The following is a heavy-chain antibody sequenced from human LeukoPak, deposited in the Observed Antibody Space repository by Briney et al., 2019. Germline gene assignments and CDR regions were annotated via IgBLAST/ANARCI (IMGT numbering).Heavy chain of an antibody. CDR3: ARDMGLAWFGELLYAQNFDY. V-gene: IGHV3-7*01. CDR2: IKQDGSEK. CDR1: GFTFRSNW. D-gene: IGHD3-10*01. Sequence: GGSLRLSCAASGFTFRSNWMSWVRQAPGKGLEWVANIKQDGSEKYYVDSVKGRFTISRDNAKNSLYLQMNSLRAEDTAVYYCARDMGLAWFGELLYAQNFDYWGQGTLVTVSS. J-gene: IGHJ4*02.